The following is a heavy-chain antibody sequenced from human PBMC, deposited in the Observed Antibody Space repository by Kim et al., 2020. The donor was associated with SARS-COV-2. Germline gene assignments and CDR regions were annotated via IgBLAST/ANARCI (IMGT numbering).Heavy chain of an antibody. J-gene: IGHJ6*02. CDR2: FDPEDGET. CDR3: ATPLEATMVRGGRFAGYYYYGMDV. CDR1: GYTLTELS. D-gene: IGHD3-10*01. Sequence: ASVKVSCKVSGYTLTELSMHWVRQAPGKGLEWMGGFDPEDGETIYAQKFQGRVTMTEDTSTDTAYMELSSLRSEDTAVYYCATPLEATMVRGGRFAGYYYYGMDVWGQGTTVTVSS. V-gene: IGHV1-24*01.